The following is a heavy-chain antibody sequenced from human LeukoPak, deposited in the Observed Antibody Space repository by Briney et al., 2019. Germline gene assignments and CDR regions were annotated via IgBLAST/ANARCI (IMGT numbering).Heavy chain of an antibody. D-gene: IGHD5-12*01. J-gene: IGHJ3*02. V-gene: IGHV3-21*01. Sequence: GGSLRLACAASGFTLPSYSMSWVSQAPGKGLEWVSSISSSSTFIYYADSLKGRLTISRDDAKNSLYLQMNSLRAEDSAIYYCTSGSYSGYDVNAFDIWGQGTLVTVSS. CDR2: ISSSSTFI. CDR1: GFTLPSYS. CDR3: TSGSYSGYDVNAFDI.